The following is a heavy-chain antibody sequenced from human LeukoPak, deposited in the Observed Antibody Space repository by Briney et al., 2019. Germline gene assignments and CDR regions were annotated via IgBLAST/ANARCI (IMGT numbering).Heavy chain of an antibody. CDR1: GYSISSGYF. CDR2: IYHSGTT. V-gene: IGHV4-38-2*02. D-gene: IGHD3-22*01. J-gene: IGHJ4*02. Sequence: SETLSLTCTVSGYSISSGYFWGWIRQPPGKGLEWIGSIYHSGTTYYNPSLKSRVTISVDTSKNQFSLKLSSVTAADTAVYYCARGLRYYYDSSGYYSDWGQGTLVTVSS. CDR3: ARGLRYYYDSSGYYSD.